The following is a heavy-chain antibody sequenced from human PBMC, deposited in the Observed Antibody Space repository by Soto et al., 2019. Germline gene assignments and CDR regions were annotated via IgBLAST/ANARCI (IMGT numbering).Heavy chain of an antibody. CDR3: AADSAYGGNPLAFLY. Sequence: SVKVSCKASEDTFDSYAISWVRQAPGQGLDWMGGIIPFFNTPNYAKNFQGRVTITAHESRSTASMELSSLRSEDTAMYYCAADSAYGGNPLAFLYWGQGTLVTVSS. V-gene: IGHV1-69*13. J-gene: IGHJ4*02. D-gene: IGHD1-26*01. CDR2: IIPFFNTP. CDR1: EDTFDSYA.